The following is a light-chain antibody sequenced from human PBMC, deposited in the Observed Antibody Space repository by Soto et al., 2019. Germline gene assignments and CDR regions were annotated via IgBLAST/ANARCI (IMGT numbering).Light chain of an antibody. CDR1: SSNIEVNY. Sequence: QSVLTQPRSASGTPGQRVTISCSGASSNIEVNYVYWYQKLPGTAPRLLIYRNNQRPSGVPDRFSGSKSGTSASLAISALRSEDEADYYCTVWDDSLRGRLFGGGTKLTVL. CDR2: RNN. J-gene: IGLJ2*01. V-gene: IGLV1-47*01. CDR3: TVWDDSLRGRL.